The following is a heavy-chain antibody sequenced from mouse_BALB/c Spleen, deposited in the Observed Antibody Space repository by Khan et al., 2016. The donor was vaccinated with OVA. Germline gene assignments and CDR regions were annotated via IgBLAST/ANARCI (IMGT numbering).Heavy chain of an antibody. CDR1: GYSITSDYA. Sequence: EVQLQESGPGLVKPSQSLSLTCTVTGYSITSDYAWNWIRQFPGNKLEWMGYITYSGSTSYNPSLKSRISITRDTSKNQFFLQLNSVTTEDTATYDCAMGRIYWGQGTLVTVSA. J-gene: IGHJ3*01. V-gene: IGHV3-2*02. CDR3: AMGRIY. D-gene: IGHD4-1*01. CDR2: ITYSGST.